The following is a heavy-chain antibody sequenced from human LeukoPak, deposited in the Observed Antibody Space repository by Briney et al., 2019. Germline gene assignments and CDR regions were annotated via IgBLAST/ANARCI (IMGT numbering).Heavy chain of an antibody. CDR2: IKQDGSEK. Sequence: GGSLRLSCAASGFTFSSYWMSWVRQAPGKGLEWVANIKQDGSEKYYVDSVKGRFTISRDNAKNSLYLQMNSPRAEDTAVYYCARDRQVDTAMATDAFDIWGQGTMVTVSS. CDR3: ARDRQVDTAMATDAFDI. D-gene: IGHD5-18*01. CDR1: GFTFSSYW. V-gene: IGHV3-7*01. J-gene: IGHJ3*02.